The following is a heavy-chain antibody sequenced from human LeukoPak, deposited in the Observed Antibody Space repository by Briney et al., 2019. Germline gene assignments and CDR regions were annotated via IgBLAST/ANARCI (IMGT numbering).Heavy chain of an antibody. J-gene: IGHJ4*02. Sequence: PGGSLRLSCAASGFTFSSYAMSWVRQAPGKGLERVSAISGSGGSTYYADSVKGRFTISRDNSKNTLYLQMNSLRAEDTAVYYCAKDEYYYGSGSYYNGLNYFDYWGQGTLVTVSS. CDR1: GFTFSSYA. D-gene: IGHD3-10*01. CDR2: ISGSGGST. V-gene: IGHV3-23*01. CDR3: AKDEYYYGSGSYYNGLNYFDY.